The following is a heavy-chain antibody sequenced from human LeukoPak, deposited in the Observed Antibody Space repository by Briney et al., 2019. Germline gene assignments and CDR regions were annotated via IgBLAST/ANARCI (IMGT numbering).Heavy chain of an antibody. J-gene: IGHJ4*02. CDR2: ISGSGGTT. CDR3: AKRLDSSGYLFDY. V-gene: IGHV3-23*01. CDR1: GFMISSYA. Sequence: PGGSLRLSCAASGFMISSYAMSWVRRAPGKGLEWVSTISGSGGTTYYADSVKGRFTISRDNSKNTLYLQMNSLRAEDTAVYFCAKRLDSSGYLFDYWGQGTLVTVSS. D-gene: IGHD3-22*01.